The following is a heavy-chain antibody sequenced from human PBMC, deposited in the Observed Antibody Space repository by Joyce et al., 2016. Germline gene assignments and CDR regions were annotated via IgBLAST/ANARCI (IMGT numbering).Heavy chain of an antibody. CDR1: GLSFDLHSF. D-gene: IGHD5-18*01. CDR3: ARRPYNVHTPLGSDWYFDL. J-gene: IGHJ2*01. V-gene: IGHV4-38-2*01. CDR2: GYMQGIT. Sequence: QVQLQESGPGLVKPSETLSLTCGVSGLSFDLHSFWGWIRQPPGKGLGWIGKGYMQGITHYSPSLKSRVTISMDTSKNQFSLNLNSLTAADTAVYFCARRPYNVHTPLGSDWYFDLWGRGTLVTVSS.